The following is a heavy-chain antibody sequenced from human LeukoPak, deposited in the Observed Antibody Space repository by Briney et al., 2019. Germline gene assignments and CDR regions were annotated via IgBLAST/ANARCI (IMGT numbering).Heavy chain of an antibody. CDR2: INHSGST. Sequence: PSETLSLTCAVYGGSFSGYYWSWIRQPPGKGLEWIGEINHSGSTNYNPSLKSRVTISVDTSKNQFSLKLSSGTAADTAVYYCARGRQKAYWGQGTLVTVSS. V-gene: IGHV4-34*01. CDR1: GGSFSGYY. CDR3: ARGRQKAY. J-gene: IGHJ4*02.